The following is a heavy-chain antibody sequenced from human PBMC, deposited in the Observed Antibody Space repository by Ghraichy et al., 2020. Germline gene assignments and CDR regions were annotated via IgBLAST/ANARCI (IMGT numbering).Heavy chain of an antibody. D-gene: IGHD3-10*01. CDR2: IYFTGGT. CDR3: ARERGRGVVDY. J-gene: IGHJ4*02. V-gene: IGHV4-39*07. CDR1: GASISAFGNY. Sequence: SETLSLTCSVSGASISAFGNYWGWIRQTPGKTLEWIGNIYFTGGTYYRPSLRSRVTMSVDTSKNQFSLQLTSVTAADTAVYYCARERGRGVVDYWGQGTLVTVSS.